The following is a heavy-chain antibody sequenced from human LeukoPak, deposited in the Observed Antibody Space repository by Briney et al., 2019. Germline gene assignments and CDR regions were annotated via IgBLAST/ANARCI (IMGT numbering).Heavy chain of an antibody. V-gene: IGHV3-74*01. CDR3: ARDLQAYYYDSSGYL. J-gene: IGHJ4*02. CDR2: INTDGSST. D-gene: IGHD3-22*01. Sequence: GGSLRLSCAASGFTFSRYWMHWVRQAPGKGLVWVSRINTDGSSTSYADSVKGRFTISRDNAKNTLYLQMNSLRAEDTAVYYCARDLQAYYYDSSGYLWGQGTLVTVSS. CDR1: GFTFSRYW.